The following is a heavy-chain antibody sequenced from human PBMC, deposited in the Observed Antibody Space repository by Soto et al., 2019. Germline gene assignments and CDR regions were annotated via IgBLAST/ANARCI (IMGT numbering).Heavy chain of an antibody. Sequence: ASVKVSFKASGYTFTSYGISWVRQAPGQGLEWMGWISAYNGNTNYAQKLQGRVTMTTDTSTSTAYMELRSLRSDDTAVYYCARAPKPSATMIVVVITTEGAFDIWGQGTMVTVSS. J-gene: IGHJ3*02. CDR2: ISAYNGNT. V-gene: IGHV1-18*01. CDR1: GYTFTSYG. D-gene: IGHD3-22*01. CDR3: ARAPKPSATMIVVVITTEGAFDI.